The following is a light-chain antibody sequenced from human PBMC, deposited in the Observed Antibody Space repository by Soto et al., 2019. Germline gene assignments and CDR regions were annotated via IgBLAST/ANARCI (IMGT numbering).Light chain of an antibody. CDR3: QQYGDSPRGT. CDR1: QTVSSNY. CDR2: DAS. V-gene: IGKV3D-20*01. Sequence: EVVLTQSPATLSLSPGERATLSCGASQTVSSNYLAWYQQKPGLAPRLLIYDASTRATGIPDRFRGSGSGTDLTLTISTLEPEDVAVYYCQQYGDSPRGTFGGGTKVEIK. J-gene: IGKJ4*01.